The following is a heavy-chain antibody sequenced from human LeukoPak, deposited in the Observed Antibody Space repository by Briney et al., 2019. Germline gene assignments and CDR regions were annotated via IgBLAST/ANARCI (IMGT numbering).Heavy chain of an antibody. V-gene: IGHV4-39*01. CDR1: GGSISSSSYY. Sequence: PSETLSLTCTVSGGSISSSSYYWGWIRQPPGKGLEWIGSFYYSGSTYYNPSLKSRVTISVDTSKNQFSLKLSSVTAADTAVYYCATGRSYDFWSGYYLDYWGQGTLVTVSS. J-gene: IGHJ4*02. D-gene: IGHD3-3*01. CDR3: ATGRSYDFWSGYYLDY. CDR2: FYYSGST.